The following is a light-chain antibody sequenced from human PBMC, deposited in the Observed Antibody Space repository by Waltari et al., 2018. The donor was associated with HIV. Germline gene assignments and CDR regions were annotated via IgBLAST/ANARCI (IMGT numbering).Light chain of an antibody. CDR1: QSVSSN. CDR2: GAS. V-gene: IGKV3-15*01. CDR3: QQYNNWLYT. Sequence: EIVMTQSPATLSVSPGERATLSCRASQSVSSNLAWYQQKPGQAPRLLIYGASTRATGIPARFSGSGSGTEFTLTISSLQSEDFAVYYCQQYNNWLYTFGQGTKAEIK. J-gene: IGKJ2*01.